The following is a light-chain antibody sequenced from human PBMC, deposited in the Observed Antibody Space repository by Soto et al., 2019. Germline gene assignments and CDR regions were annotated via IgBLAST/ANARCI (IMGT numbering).Light chain of an antibody. CDR2: GAS. CDR1: QSVGRN. V-gene: IGKV3-15*01. J-gene: IGKJ1*01. Sequence: EIVMTQSPGTLSVSPGERATPSCRASQSVGRNLAWYQQTPGQAPRLLIYGASTRATGIPVRFSGSASGTEFTLTISSLQSEDFTVYYCQQYNKWPLTFGQGTKVDIK. CDR3: QQYNKWPLT.